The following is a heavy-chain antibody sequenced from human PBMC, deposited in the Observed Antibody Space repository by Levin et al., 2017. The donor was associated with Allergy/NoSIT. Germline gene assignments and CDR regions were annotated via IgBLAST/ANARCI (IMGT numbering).Heavy chain of an antibody. CDR1: GFTFSSYG. Sequence: GGSLRLSCAASGFTFSSYGMHWVRQAPGKGLEWVAIISYDGSEKYYADSVKGRFTVSRDNSKNTLTLQMDSLRAGDSAVYYCARDWAQFSTTWYNGADAWGQGTLVTVSS. D-gene: IGHD1-1*01. J-gene: IGHJ5*02. CDR2: ISYDGSEK. CDR3: ARDWAQFSTTWYNGADA. V-gene: IGHV3-30*03.